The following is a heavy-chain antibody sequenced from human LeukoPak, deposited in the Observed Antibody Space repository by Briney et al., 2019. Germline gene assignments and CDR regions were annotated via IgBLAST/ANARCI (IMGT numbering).Heavy chain of an antibody. CDR2: INSDGSST. CDR3: ARVRGPYSSGWTYAFDI. CDR1: GFTFSSYW. J-gene: IGHJ3*02. Sequence: GGSLRLSCAASGFTFSSYWMHWVRQAPGKGLVWVSRINSDGSSTSYADSVKGRFTISRDNAKNTLYLQMNSLRAEDTAVYYRARVRGPYSSGWTYAFDIWGQGTMVTVSS. V-gene: IGHV3-74*01. D-gene: IGHD6-19*01.